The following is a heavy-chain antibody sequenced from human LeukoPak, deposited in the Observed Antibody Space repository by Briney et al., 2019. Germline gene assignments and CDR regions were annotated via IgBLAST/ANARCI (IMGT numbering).Heavy chain of an antibody. CDR3: ARAGHNSNSGGYDF. J-gene: IGHJ4*02. CDR1: GYTFIDHY. Sequence: ASVKVSCKPSGYTFIDHYLHWVRQAPGQGLESLGWIDPDTGDTNYPQKFQGRVTMSRDTSSSTAYMELNRLRSDDTAVYYSARAGHNSNSGGYDFWGLGTLVTVSS. V-gene: IGHV1-2*02. D-gene: IGHD3-22*01. CDR2: IDPDTGDT.